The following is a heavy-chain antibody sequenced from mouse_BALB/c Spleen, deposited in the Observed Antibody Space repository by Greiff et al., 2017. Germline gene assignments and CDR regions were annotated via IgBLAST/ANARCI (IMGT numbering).Heavy chain of an antibody. D-gene: IGHD1-1*01. V-gene: IGHV1-63*02. CDR3: ARGVTTVHYFDY. Sequence: VQLQESGAELVRPGTSVKISCKASGYTFTNYWLGWVKQRPGHGLEWIGDIYPGGGYTNYNEKFKGKATLTADTSSSTAYMQLSSLTSEDSAVYFCARGVTTVHYFDYWGQGTTLTVSS. CDR2: IYPGGGYT. J-gene: IGHJ2*01. CDR1: GYTFTNYW.